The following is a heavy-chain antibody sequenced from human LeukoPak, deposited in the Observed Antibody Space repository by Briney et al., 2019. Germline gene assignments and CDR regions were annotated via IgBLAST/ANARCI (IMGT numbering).Heavy chain of an antibody. V-gene: IGHV4-59*01. Sequence: SETLSLTCIVSGGSISSYYWSWIRQPPGKGLEWIGYIYYSGSTNYNPSLKSRVTISVDTSKNQFSLKLSSVTAADTAVYYCARDGGFAFDIWGQGTMVTVSS. D-gene: IGHD3-16*01. J-gene: IGHJ3*02. CDR1: GGSISSYY. CDR3: ARDGGFAFDI. CDR2: IYYSGST.